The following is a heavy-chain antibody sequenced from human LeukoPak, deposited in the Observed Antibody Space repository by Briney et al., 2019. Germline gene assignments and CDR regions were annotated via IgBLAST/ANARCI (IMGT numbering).Heavy chain of an antibody. V-gene: IGHV3-53*01. CDR2: IYSGGST. D-gene: IGHD5-12*01. J-gene: IGHJ4*02. CDR1: GFTVSRNY. CDR3: AREGRKGFRGYDSVDY. Sequence: GGSLRLSCAVSGFTVSRNYMSWVRQAPGKGLEWVSVIYSGGSTDYADSVKGRFTISRDNSKNTVYLQMNSLRPEDTAMYYCAREGRKGFRGYDSVDYWGQGTLVTVSS.